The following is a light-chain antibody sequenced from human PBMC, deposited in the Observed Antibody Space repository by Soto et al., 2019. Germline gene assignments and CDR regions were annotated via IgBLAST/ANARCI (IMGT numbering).Light chain of an antibody. CDR3: QQYGSSGT. J-gene: IGKJ1*01. Sequence: EIVLTQSPATLSLSPGERATLSCRASQSVSSNLAWYQQKPGQAPRLLICGASNRATGIPDRFSGSGSGTDFTLTISRLEPEDFAVYYCQQYGSSGTFGQGTKVDIK. V-gene: IGKV3-20*01. CDR2: GAS. CDR1: QSVSSN.